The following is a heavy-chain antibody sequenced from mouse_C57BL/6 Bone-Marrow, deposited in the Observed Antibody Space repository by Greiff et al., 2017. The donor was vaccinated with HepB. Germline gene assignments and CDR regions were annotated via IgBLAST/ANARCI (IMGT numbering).Heavy chain of an antibody. CDR1: GFTFSSYG. J-gene: IGHJ3*01. CDR2: ISSGGSYT. Sequence: EVQRVESGGDLVKPGGSRKLSCAASGFTFSSYGMSWVRQTPDKRLEWVATISSGGSYTYYPDSVKGRFTISRDNAKNTLYLQMSSLKSEDTAMYYCARPGYVAWFAYWGQGTLVTVSA. D-gene: IGHD3-1*01. V-gene: IGHV5-6*01. CDR3: ARPGYVAWFAY.